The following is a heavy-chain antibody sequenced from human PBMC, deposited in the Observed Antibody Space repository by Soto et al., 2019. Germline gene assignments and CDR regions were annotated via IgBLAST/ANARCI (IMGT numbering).Heavy chain of an antibody. CDR2: ISATGGST. Sequence: EVQVLDSGGGLVQPGGSLRLSCAASGFTFNNYAMNWVRQAPGKGLEWVATISATGGSTYYADSVKGRFTISRDNSKNTLYLQMNGLRVEDTSVYYCAKDRLAGNFDYWGQATQVTVSS. CDR1: GFTFNNYA. V-gene: IGHV3-23*01. J-gene: IGHJ4*02. CDR3: AKDRLAGNFDY.